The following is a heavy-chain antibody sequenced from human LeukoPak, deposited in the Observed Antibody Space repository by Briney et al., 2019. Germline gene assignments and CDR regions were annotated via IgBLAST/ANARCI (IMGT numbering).Heavy chain of an antibody. D-gene: IGHD5-24*01. J-gene: IGHJ4*02. Sequence: SETLSLTCTVSGGSISSSSYYWGWIRQPPGKGLEWIGSIYYSGSTYYNPSLKSRVTISVDTSKNQFSLKLSSVTAADTAVYYCARLIEMAICWGQGTLVTVSS. CDR2: IYYSGST. V-gene: IGHV4-39*01. CDR1: GGSISSSSYY. CDR3: ARLIEMAIC.